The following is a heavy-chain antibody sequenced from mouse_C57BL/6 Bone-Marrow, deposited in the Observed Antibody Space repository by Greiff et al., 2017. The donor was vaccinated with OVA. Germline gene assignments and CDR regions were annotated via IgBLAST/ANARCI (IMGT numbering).Heavy chain of an antibody. CDR2: IYPRSGNT. D-gene: IGHD3-3*01. V-gene: IGHV1-81*01. J-gene: IGHJ1*03. Sequence: VQLQESGAELARPGASVKLSCKASGYTFTSYGISWVKQRTGQGLEWIGEIYPRSGNTYYNEKFKGKATLTADKSSSSAYMELRSLTSEDSAVYFCARARGTDWYFDVWGTGTTVTVSS. CDR3: ARARGTDWYFDV. CDR1: GYTFTSYG.